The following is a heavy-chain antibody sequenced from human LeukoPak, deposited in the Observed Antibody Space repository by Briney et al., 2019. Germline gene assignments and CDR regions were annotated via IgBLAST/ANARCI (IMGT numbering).Heavy chain of an antibody. CDR1: GGSISSYY. V-gene: IGHV4-59*01. J-gene: IGHJ4*02. D-gene: IGHD3-10*01. CDR2: IYYSGST. CDR3: ARHVLLWFGEFGDAFDI. Sequence: ASETLSLTCTVSGGSISSYYWSWIRQPPGKGLEWIGYIYYSGSTNYNPSLKSRVTISVDTSKNQFSLKLSSVTAADTAVYYCARHVLLWFGEFGDAFDIWGQGTLVTVSS.